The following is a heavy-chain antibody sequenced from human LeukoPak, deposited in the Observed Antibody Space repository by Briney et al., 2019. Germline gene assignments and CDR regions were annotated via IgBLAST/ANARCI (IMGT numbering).Heavy chain of an antibody. Sequence: SETLSLTCTVSGGSISSYYWSWIRQPPGKGLEWIGYIYYSGSTNYNPSLKSRVTISVDTSKNQFSLKLSSVTAADTAVYYCARDLEDDYVWGSYRHLPYAFDIWGQGTTVTVSS. CDR3: ARDLEDDYVWGSYRHLPYAFDI. CDR1: GGSISSYY. CDR2: IYYSGST. D-gene: IGHD3-16*02. V-gene: IGHV4-59*01. J-gene: IGHJ3*02.